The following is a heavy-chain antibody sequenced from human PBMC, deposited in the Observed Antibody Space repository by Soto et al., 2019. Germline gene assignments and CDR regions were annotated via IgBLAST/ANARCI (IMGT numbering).Heavy chain of an antibody. Sequence: GASVKVSCKASGGTFSSYAISWVRQAPGQGLEWMGGIIPIFGTANYAQKFQGRVTITADESTSTAYMELSSLRSEDTAVYYCARSPGMYYDILTGPRYNWFDPWGQGTLVTV. D-gene: IGHD3-9*01. V-gene: IGHV1-69*13. J-gene: IGHJ5*02. CDR1: GGTFSSYA. CDR2: IIPIFGTA. CDR3: ARSPGMYYDILTGPRYNWFDP.